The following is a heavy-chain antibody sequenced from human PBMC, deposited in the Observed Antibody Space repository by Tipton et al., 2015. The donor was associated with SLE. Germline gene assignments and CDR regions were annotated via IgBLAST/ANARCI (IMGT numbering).Heavy chain of an antibody. V-gene: IGHV7-4-1*02. J-gene: IGHJ5*02. CDR1: GYSFTDYA. Sequence: QLVQSGSELKKPGASVKVSCKASGYSFTDYAISWVRQAPGQGLEWMGWINTKSGNPTYALGFTGRFVFSFDTSVTTAYLQISSLKPADTAIYYCAREDSHYDFWRSSHRDDNWFDPWGQGTLVTVSS. CDR3: AREDSHYDFWRSSHRDDNWFDP. D-gene: IGHD3-3*01. CDR2: INTKSGNP.